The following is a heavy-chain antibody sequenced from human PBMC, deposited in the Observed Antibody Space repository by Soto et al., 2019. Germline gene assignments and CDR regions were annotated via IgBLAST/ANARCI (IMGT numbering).Heavy chain of an antibody. J-gene: IGHJ4*02. CDR2: IYSGGTT. CDR3: AAGLDAY. Sequence: EVQLVETGGGLIQPGGSLRLSCAVSGFSVTDTQVTWVRQAPGKGLEWVCVIYSGGTTNYADSVKGRFTISRDNSRNTVYLQMNSLRDEDSAVYYCAAGLDAYWVQGTQVTVSS. CDR1: GFSVTDTQ. V-gene: IGHV3-53*02.